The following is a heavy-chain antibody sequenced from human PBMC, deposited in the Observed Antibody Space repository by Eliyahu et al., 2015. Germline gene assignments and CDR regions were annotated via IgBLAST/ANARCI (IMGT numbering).Heavy chain of an antibody. CDR2: IYSSGST. V-gene: IGHV4-39*07. J-gene: IGHJ4*02. CDR1: XGSISSSSYY. Sequence: QLQLQESGPGLVKPSETLSLTCTXXXGSISSSSYYGGWIRQPPGKGLEWIGSIYSSGSTNYNPSLKXRVTISADTSKNQFSLKLTSVTAADTAVYYCTRGSRGYSYGWGQGILVTVSS. CDR3: TRGSRGYSYG. D-gene: IGHD5-18*01.